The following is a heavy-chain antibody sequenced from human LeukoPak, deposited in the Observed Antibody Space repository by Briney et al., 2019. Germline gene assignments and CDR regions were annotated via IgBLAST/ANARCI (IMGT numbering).Heavy chain of an antibody. Sequence: PGGSLRLSCAASGFTFSSYAMHWVRQAPGKGLEWVAVISYDGSNKYYADSVKGRFTISRDNSKNTLYLQMNSLRAEDTAVYYCARVTTIFGFYYYGMDVWGQGTTVTVSS. CDR3: ARVTTIFGFYYYGMDV. CDR2: ISYDGSNK. V-gene: IGHV3-30*04. J-gene: IGHJ6*02. CDR1: GFTFSSYA. D-gene: IGHD3-3*01.